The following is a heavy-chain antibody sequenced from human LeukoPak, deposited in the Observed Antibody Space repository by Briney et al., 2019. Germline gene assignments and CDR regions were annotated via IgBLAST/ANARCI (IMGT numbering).Heavy chain of an antibody. V-gene: IGHV3-23*01. CDR1: GFTFSNHG. D-gene: IGHD7-27*01. Sequence: GGSLRLSCAASGFTFSNHGMNWARQATGKGLQWLSGVSPPGGGTYYADSVKGRFTISRDDSKNTLSLQMNSLRVEDTAVYYCARDLAWGAFDYWGQGTLVTVSS. CDR2: VSPPGGGT. J-gene: IGHJ4*02. CDR3: ARDLAWGAFDY.